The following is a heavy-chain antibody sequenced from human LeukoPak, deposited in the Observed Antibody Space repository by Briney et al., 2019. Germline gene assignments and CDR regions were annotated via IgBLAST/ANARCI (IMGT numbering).Heavy chain of an antibody. Sequence: GSLRLSCAASGFTFSSYAMSWIRQPPGKGLEWIGYIYYSGSTNYNPSLKSRVTISVDTSKNQFSLKLSSVTAADTAVYYCVRAPLYYYGPARWFDPWGQGTLVTVSS. CDR2: IYYSGST. CDR1: GFTFSSYA. D-gene: IGHD3-10*01. J-gene: IGHJ5*02. CDR3: VRAPLYYYGPARWFDP. V-gene: IGHV4-59*01.